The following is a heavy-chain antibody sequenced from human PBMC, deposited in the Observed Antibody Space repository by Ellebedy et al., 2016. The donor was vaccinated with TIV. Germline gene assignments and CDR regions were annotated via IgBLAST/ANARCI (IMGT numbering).Heavy chain of an antibody. CDR3: ARVPIVVVTGAFDI. Sequence: SETLSLTXTVSGGSISSYYWSWIRQPPGKGLEWIGYIYYSGSTYYNPSLKSRVTISVDTSKNQFSLKLSSVTAADTAVYYCARVPIVVVTGAFDIWGQGTMVTVSS. J-gene: IGHJ3*02. V-gene: IGHV4-59*08. D-gene: IGHD2-21*02. CDR1: GGSISSYY. CDR2: IYYSGST.